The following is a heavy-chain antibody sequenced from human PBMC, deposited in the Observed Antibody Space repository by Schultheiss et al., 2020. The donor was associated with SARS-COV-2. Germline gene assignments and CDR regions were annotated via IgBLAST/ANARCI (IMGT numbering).Heavy chain of an antibody. CDR3: ARYYDSSGEV. J-gene: IGHJ6*02. CDR2: IIPIFGPA. Sequence: ASVKVSCKASGYTFTGYYMHWVRQAPGQGLEWMGGIIPIFGPANYAQKFQGRVTMTRDTSISTAYMELSRLRSDDTAVYYCARYYDSSGEVWGQGTTVTVSS. D-gene: IGHD3-22*01. V-gene: IGHV1-2*02. CDR1: GYTFTGYY.